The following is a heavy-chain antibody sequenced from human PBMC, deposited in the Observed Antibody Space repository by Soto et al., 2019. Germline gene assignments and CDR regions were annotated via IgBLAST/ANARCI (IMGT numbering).Heavy chain of an antibody. CDR3: ARLKGPDHYGLDV. J-gene: IGHJ6*02. CDR2: IYHSGTT. Sequence: QVQLQESGPGLVKPSGTLSLTCGVSGDSITSTNWWSWVRQPPGRGLEWIGEIYHSGTTHYNPSLKSRITILQDESKNQFSLNLSSVTAADTAVYYCARLKGPDHYGLDVWGQGTTVSVFS. V-gene: IGHV4-4*02. CDR1: GDSITSTNW.